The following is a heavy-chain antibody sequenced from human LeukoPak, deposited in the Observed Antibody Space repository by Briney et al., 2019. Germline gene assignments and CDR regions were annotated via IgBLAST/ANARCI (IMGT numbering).Heavy chain of an antibody. J-gene: IGHJ4*02. CDR2: IKSKTDGGTT. CDR3: TTLSVLRYFDWLPDFDY. V-gene: IGHV3-15*01. Sequence: GGSLRLSCAASGFTFSSYAMSWVRQAPGKGLEWVGRIKSKTDGGTTDYAAPVKGRFTISRDDSKNTLYLQMNSLKTEDTAVYYCTTLSVLRYFDWLPDFDYWGQGTLVTVSS. D-gene: IGHD3-9*01. CDR1: GFTFSSYA.